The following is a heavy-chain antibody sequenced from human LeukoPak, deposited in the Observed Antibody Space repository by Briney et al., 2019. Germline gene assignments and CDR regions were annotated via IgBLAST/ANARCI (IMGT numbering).Heavy chain of an antibody. Sequence: GGSLRLSCAASGFTFSSYGMHWVRQAPGKGLEWVAVISYDGCNKYYADSVKGRFTISRDNSKNTLYLQMNSLRAEDTAVYYCAKDGNYGDYGKDYWGQGTLVTVSS. D-gene: IGHD4-17*01. CDR2: ISYDGCNK. CDR1: GFTFSSYG. V-gene: IGHV3-30*18. J-gene: IGHJ4*02. CDR3: AKDGNYGDYGKDY.